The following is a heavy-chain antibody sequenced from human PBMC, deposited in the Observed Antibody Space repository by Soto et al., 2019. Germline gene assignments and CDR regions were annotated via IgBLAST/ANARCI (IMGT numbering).Heavy chain of an antibody. J-gene: IGHJ5*02. Sequence: SQTLSLTCAISGDSVSSNHATWDWIRQSPSRGLEWLGRTYYRSKWYNDYAVSVKSRITINPDTSKNQFSLQLNSVTPEDTAVYYCARDSRGIAAAAAYNWFDPWGQGTLVTVSS. CDR1: GDSVSSNHAT. CDR3: ARDSRGIAAAAAYNWFDP. V-gene: IGHV6-1*01. CDR2: TYYRSKWYN. D-gene: IGHD6-13*01.